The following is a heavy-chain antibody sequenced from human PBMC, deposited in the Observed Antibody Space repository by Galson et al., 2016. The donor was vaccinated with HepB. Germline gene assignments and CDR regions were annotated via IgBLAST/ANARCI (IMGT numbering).Heavy chain of an antibody. V-gene: IGHV3-74*01. CDR1: GFTLSNFW. J-gene: IGHJ5*01. CDR3: ARDSELERRAVGAFDS. Sequence: SLRLSCAASGFTLSNFWMHWVRQSPGKGLVWVSTINSDGCSIYYADSVKGRFTSSRDSAKNTVLLQMNSLRAEDTAVYYCARDSELERRAVGAFDSWGLGTPVTVSS. D-gene: IGHD1-1*01. CDR2: INSDGCSI.